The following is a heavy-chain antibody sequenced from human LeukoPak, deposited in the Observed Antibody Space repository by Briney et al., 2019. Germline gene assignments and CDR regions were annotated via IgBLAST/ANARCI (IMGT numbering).Heavy chain of an antibody. CDR1: GGSISSYY. D-gene: IGHD2-15*01. CDR3: ARVGYCSGGSCYPGWFDP. J-gene: IGHJ5*02. CDR2: IYYSGST. Sequence: SETLSLTCTVSGGSISSYYWGWIRQPPGKGLEWIGSIYYSGSTYYNPSLKSRVTISVDTSKNQFSLKLSSVTAADTAVYYCARVGYCSGGSCYPGWFDPWGQGTLVTVSS. V-gene: IGHV4-39*07.